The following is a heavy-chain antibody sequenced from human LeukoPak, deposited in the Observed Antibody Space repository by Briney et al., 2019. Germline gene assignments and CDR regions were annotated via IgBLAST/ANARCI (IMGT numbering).Heavy chain of an antibody. D-gene: IGHD2-2*01. CDR3: AREVVPAAISFSYYYYYYYMDV. V-gene: IGHV4-34*01. CDR1: GGSFSGYY. CDR2: INHSGST. J-gene: IGHJ6*03. Sequence: SETLSLTCAVYGGSFSGYYWSWIRQPPGKGLEWIGEINHSGSTNYNPSLKSRVTISVDTSKNQFSLKLSSVTAADTAVYYCAREVVPAAISFSYYYYYYYMDVWGKGTTVTISS.